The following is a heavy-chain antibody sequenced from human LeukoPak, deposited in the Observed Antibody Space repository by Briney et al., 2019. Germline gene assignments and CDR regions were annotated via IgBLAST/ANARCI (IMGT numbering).Heavy chain of an antibody. J-gene: IGHJ5*02. CDR2: IRYDGSNK. Sequence: GGSLRLSRAASGFTFSSYGMHWVRQAPGKGLEWVAFIRYDGSNKYYADSVKGRFTISRDNSKNTLYLQMNSLRAEDTAVYYCAKVGYYGSGSYYTNWFDPWGQGTLVTVSS. CDR3: AKVGYYGSGSYYTNWFDP. D-gene: IGHD3-10*01. V-gene: IGHV3-30*02. CDR1: GFTFSSYG.